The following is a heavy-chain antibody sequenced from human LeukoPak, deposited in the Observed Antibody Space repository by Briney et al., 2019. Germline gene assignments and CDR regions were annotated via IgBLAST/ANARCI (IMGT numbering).Heavy chain of an antibody. Sequence: SETLSLTCAVYGGSFSGYYWSWIRQPPGKGLEWIGEINHSGSTNYNPSLKSRVTISVDTSKNQFSLKLSSVTAADTAVYYCARRDSGSYAFDIWGQGTMVTVSS. J-gene: IGHJ3*02. CDR3: ARRDSGSYAFDI. V-gene: IGHV4-34*01. CDR1: GGSFSGYY. D-gene: IGHD3-10*01. CDR2: INHSGST.